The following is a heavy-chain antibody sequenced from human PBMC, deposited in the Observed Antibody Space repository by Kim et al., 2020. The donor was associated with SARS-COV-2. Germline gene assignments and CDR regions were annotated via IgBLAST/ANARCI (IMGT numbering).Heavy chain of an antibody. Sequence: SETLSLTCAVYGGSFSGYYWSWIRQPPGKGLEWIGEINHSGSTNYNPSLKSRVTISVDTSKNQFSLKLSSVTAADTAVYYCARFRIRRSTSGPVDYWGQGTLVTVSS. CDR3: ARFRIRRSTSGPVDY. V-gene: IGHV4-34*01. D-gene: IGHD2-2*01. CDR1: GGSFSGYY. CDR2: INHSGST. J-gene: IGHJ4*02.